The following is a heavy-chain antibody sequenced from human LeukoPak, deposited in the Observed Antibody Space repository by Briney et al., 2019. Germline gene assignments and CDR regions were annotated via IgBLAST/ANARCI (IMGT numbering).Heavy chain of an antibody. CDR3: ARYGDYSGSFSDGFDI. J-gene: IGHJ3*02. Sequence: PGGSLRLSCAASGFTFSSYAMSWVRQAPGKGLEWVSGISDTSGSTYYADSVKGRFSISRDNSKNTLHLQMNSLRAEDTAVYYCARYGDYSGSFSDGFDIWGQGTMVTVSS. V-gene: IGHV3-23*01. CDR2: ISDTSGST. CDR1: GFTFSSYA. D-gene: IGHD1-26*01.